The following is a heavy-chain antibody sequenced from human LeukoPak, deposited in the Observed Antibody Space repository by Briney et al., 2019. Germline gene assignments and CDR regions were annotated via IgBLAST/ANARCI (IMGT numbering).Heavy chain of an antibody. D-gene: IGHD2/OR15-2a*01. Sequence: ASVKVSCKASGYAFTGYGIHWVRQASGHGLEWLGWINPYTGNTDYIEKLQGRVTMTVNTSITTAYMELRSLRSEDTAVYYCARGFLGRNPVYWGQGTLVTVSP. CDR1: GYAFTGYG. J-gene: IGHJ4*02. V-gene: IGHV1-8*01. CDR2: INPYTGNT. CDR3: ARGFLGRNPVY.